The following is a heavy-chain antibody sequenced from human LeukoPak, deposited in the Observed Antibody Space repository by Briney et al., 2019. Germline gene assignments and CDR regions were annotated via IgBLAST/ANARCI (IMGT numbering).Heavy chain of an antibody. Sequence: PSETLSLTCTVSGYSISSGYYWGWIRQPPGKGLEWIGSIYHSGSTYYNPSLKSRVTISVDTSKNQFSLKVSSMTAADTAVYYCARGLPPRRNSDSSGYYSYYFDYWGQGSLVTVSS. D-gene: IGHD3-22*01. V-gene: IGHV4-38-2*02. CDR2: IYHSGST. J-gene: IGHJ4*02. CDR1: GYSISSGYY. CDR3: ARGLPPRRNSDSSGYYSYYFDY.